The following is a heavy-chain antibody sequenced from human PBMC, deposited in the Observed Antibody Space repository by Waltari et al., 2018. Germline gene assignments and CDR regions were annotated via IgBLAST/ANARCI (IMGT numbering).Heavy chain of an antibody. D-gene: IGHD1-26*01. CDR2: IYSGGST. J-gene: IGHJ4*02. CDR3: AKTRGATTPNYFDY. Sequence: EVQLLESGGGLVQPGGSLRLSCAASGFTFSSYAMSWVRQAPGKGLEWVSVIYSGGSTYYADSVKGRFAISRDNSKNTLYLQMNSLRAEDTAVYYCAKTRGATTPNYFDYWGQGTLVTVSS. CDR1: GFTFSSYA. V-gene: IGHV3-23*03.